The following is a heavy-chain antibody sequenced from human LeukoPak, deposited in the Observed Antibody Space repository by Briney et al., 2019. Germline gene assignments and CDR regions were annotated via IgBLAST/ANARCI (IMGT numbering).Heavy chain of an antibody. Sequence: SETLSLTCTVSGGSITNSYWNLIRQSPGNGLEWIGYINYSGSTNYNPSLKSRVTISVDTSKNQFSLKLSSVTAADTAVYFCARDPLSTNDFDIWGQGTMVTVSS. CDR1: GGSITNSY. V-gene: IGHV4-59*01. D-gene: IGHD1-1*01. CDR3: ARDPLSTNDFDI. J-gene: IGHJ3*02. CDR2: INYSGST.